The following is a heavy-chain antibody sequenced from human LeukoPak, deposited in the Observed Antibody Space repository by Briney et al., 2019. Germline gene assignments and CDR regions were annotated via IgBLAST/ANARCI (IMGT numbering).Heavy chain of an antibody. D-gene: IGHD6-6*01. CDR2: ISSSGYTI. Sequence: PGGSLGLSCAASGFTFSSYGMYWVRQAPGKGLEWVSCISSSGYTIYYADSVRGRFTISRDNAKNSLYLQMNSLRAEDTAVYYCASGYSSSFWYFDFWGRGTLVTVSS. V-gene: IGHV3-48*03. CDR1: GFTFSSYG. J-gene: IGHJ2*01. CDR3: ASGYSSSFWYFDF.